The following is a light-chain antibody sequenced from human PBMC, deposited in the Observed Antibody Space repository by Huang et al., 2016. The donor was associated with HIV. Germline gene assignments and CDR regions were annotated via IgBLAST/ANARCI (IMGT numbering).Light chain of an antibody. V-gene: IGKV3-20*01. J-gene: IGKJ4*01. Sequence: EIILTQSPGTLSLSPGESAALSCWASQNVTNNFLAWYQQRSGQAPRLLIYGASSRAIGVPDRFRGSGSATDFTLTISRLEHQDSAVYYCQQYLTSPLTFGGGTNMEIK. CDR1: QNVTNNF. CDR3: QQYLTSPLT. CDR2: GAS.